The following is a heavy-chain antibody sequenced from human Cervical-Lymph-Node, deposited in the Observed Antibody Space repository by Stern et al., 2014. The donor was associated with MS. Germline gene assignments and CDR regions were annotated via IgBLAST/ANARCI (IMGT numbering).Heavy chain of an antibody. Sequence: VQLVESGGGVVQPGTSLRLSCAASGFSFNKYGMNWVRQAPGKGLEWVAGIWYDGSNEDYAESVEGRFTISRNISKQTLYMNMNSLKAEDTAVYYGTRGNVQKYGDYWGQGTLVTVSS. V-gene: IGHV3-33*01. D-gene: IGHD3-10*01. J-gene: IGHJ4*02. CDR3: TRGNVQKYGDY. CDR2: IWYDGSNE. CDR1: GFSFNKYG.